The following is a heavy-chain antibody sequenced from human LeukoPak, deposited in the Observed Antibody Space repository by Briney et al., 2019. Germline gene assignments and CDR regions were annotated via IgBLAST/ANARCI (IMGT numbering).Heavy chain of an antibody. D-gene: IGHD2-21*02. CDR3: ARVRGTAIWARYFDY. CDR2: ISSSSSYI. CDR1: GFTFSSYS. J-gene: IGHJ4*02. V-gene: IGHV3-21*01. Sequence: PGGSLGLSCAASGFTFSSYSMNWVRQAPGKGLEWVSSISSSSSYIYYADSVKGRFTISRDNAKNSLYLQMNSLRAEDTAVYYCARVRGTAIWARYFDYWGQGTLVTVSS.